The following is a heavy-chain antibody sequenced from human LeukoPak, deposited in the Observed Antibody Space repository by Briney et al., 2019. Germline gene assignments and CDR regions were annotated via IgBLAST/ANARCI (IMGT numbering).Heavy chain of an antibody. CDR1: GFTFSDYY. J-gene: IGHJ6*02. Sequence: GGSLRLSCAASGFTFSDYYMSWIRQAPGKGLEWVSYISSSGSTIYYADSVKGRFTIFRDNAKNSLYLQMNSLRAEDTAVYYCARDRIVVVVAANFRYGMDVWGQGTTVTVSS. CDR2: ISSSGSTI. D-gene: IGHD2-15*01. V-gene: IGHV3-11*01. CDR3: ARDRIVVVVAANFRYGMDV.